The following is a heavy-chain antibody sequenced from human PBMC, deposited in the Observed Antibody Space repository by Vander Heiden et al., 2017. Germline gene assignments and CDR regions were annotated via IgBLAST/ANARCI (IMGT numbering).Heavy chain of an antibody. J-gene: IGHJ4*02. CDR1: GFTLSSYG. CDR2: IAYDGSYK. D-gene: IGHD6-13*01. V-gene: IGHV3-30*18. Sequence: QVQLVESGGGVVQPGRSLRLSCAASGFTLSSYGMHWVRQPPGKGLEWVAVIAYDGSYKYYADSVKGRFTIYRDNSKNTLYLQMNSLRAEDSAVYYCAKGPFVYGYSSSWFDYWGQGTLVTVSS. CDR3: AKGPFVYGYSSSWFDY.